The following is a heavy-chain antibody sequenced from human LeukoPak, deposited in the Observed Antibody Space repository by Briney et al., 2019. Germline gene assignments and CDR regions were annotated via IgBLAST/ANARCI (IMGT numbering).Heavy chain of an antibody. Sequence: KPSETLSLTCTVLGGSFSGYYWSWIRQPPDKGLEWIGEINPSGSTNYNPSLKTRVTISTDTSKNHFSLNLNSVTAADTGVYYCVRGSRVYCGGDCYYYWGQGTLVTVSS. D-gene: IGHD2-21*02. CDR3: VRGSRVYCGGDCYYY. CDR2: INPSGST. J-gene: IGHJ4*02. V-gene: IGHV4-34*01. CDR1: GGSFSGYY.